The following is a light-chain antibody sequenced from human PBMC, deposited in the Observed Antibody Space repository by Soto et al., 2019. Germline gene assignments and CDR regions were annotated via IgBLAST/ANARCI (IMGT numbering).Light chain of an antibody. V-gene: IGLV2-14*01. CDR3: SSYTSSSTLGV. J-gene: IGLJ2*01. Sequence: QSVLTQPASVSGSPGQSITISCTGTSSDVGDYNYVSWYQQHPGKAPKLMIYEVNNRPSGVSSRFSGSKSGNTASLTISGLQAEDEADYYCSSYTSSSTLGVFGGGTKLTVL. CDR2: EVN. CDR1: SSDVGDYNY.